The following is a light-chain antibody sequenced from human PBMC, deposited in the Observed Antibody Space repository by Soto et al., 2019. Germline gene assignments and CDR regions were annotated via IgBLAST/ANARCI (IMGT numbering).Light chain of an antibody. J-gene: IGKJ1*01. CDR3: QQYDNWPET. CDR2: GAS. CDR1: QTIIKN. Sequence: EIVLTHSPGTLSLCPGEIVTLSCRASQTIIKNLAWYQQKPGQAPRLLIYGASTRATGIPARFSGSGSGTEFTLTISSLQSEDFAIYYCQQYDNWPETFGQGTKVDIK. V-gene: IGKV3-15*01.